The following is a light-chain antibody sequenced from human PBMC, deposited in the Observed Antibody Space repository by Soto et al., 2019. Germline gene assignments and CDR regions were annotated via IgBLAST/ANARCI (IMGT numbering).Light chain of an antibody. CDR3: QQYNNWPFS. CDR1: QDVRSN. J-gene: IGKJ5*01. V-gene: IGKV3-15*01. CDR2: GAS. Sequence: EIVLTQSPGTLSLSPGEGATLSCRASQDVRSNLAWYRQQPGQTPRLLIYGASTRATGVPARFSATGSETDFTLTISGLQSEDSAVYFCQQYNNWPFSFGQGTRLEIK.